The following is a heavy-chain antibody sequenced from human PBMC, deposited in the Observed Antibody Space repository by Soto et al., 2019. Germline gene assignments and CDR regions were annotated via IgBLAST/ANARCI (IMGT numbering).Heavy chain of an antibody. CDR2: IYYSGST. J-gene: IGHJ4*02. CDR1: GGSISTYY. Sequence: SETLSLTYTVSGGSISTYYWSWVRQPPGKGLEWIGYIYYSGSTNYNPSLKSRVTISVDTSKNQFSLKLSSVTAADTAVYYCARHSSGWYEFDFWGQGSLVTVSS. D-gene: IGHD6-19*01. V-gene: IGHV4-59*08. CDR3: ARHSSGWYEFDF.